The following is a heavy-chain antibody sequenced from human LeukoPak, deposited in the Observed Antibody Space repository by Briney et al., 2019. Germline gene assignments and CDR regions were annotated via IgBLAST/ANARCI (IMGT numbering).Heavy chain of an antibody. J-gene: IGHJ3*02. CDR1: GGSFSDYY. V-gene: IGHV4-34*01. CDR3: ASSRYSGSYYAGSGAFDI. CDR2: INHSGST. D-gene: IGHD1-26*01. Sequence: SETLSLTCAVYGGSFSDYYWSWIRQSPGKGLEWIGEINHSGSTYYNPSLKSRVTISLDTSKSQFSLKLTSVTAADTAVYYCASSRYSGSYYAGSGAFDIWGQGTMVTVSS.